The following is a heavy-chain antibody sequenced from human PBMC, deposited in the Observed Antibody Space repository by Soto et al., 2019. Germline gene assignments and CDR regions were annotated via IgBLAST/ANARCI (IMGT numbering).Heavy chain of an antibody. CDR3: ARDPLGYSRSHFFDQ. Sequence: QVQLQESGPGLVKPSETLSVTCSVSAASGSSGSHYWSWIRQSPGKGLEWIGFIYYSGSTNYNPSLKSRVTISVDTSKNQFSLKVRAVTAADTAVYCCARDPLGYSRSHFFDQWGKGTLVTVSS. J-gene: IGHJ4*02. CDR2: IYYSGST. CDR1: AASGSSGSHY. V-gene: IGHV4-61*01. D-gene: IGHD6-13*01.